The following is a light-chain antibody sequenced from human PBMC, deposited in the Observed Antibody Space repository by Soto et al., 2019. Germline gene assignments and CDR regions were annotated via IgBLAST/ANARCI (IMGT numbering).Light chain of an antibody. Sequence: TLAVSLVERAPLSCRASQSVSIHLAWYQQKPGQAPRLLIYDTSTRATGIPARFSGSGSGTEFTLTISSLQSEDFAVYYCQQYSNWPPIPFGQGTRLAIK. J-gene: IGKJ5*01. CDR1: QSVSIH. CDR3: QQYSNWPPIP. CDR2: DTS. V-gene: IGKV3-15*01.